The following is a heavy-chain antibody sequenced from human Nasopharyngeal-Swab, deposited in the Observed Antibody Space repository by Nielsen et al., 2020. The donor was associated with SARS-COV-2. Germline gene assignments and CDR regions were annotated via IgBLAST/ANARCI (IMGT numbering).Heavy chain of an antibody. V-gene: IGHV4-59*01. CDR3: ARAEAYYDILTGYYGDAFDI. J-gene: IGHJ3*02. CDR2: IYYSGST. Sequence: SETLSLTCAVYGGSISSFYWSWIRQPPGKGLEWIGYIYYSGSTNYNPSLKSRVTISVDTSKNHLSLKLSSVTAADTAVYYCARAEAYYDILTGYYGDAFDIWGQGTMVTVSS. CDR1: GGSISSFY. D-gene: IGHD3-9*01.